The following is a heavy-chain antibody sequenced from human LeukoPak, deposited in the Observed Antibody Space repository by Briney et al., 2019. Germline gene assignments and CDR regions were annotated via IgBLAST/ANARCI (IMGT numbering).Heavy chain of an antibody. V-gene: IGHV3-21*01. CDR3: ARGDCSSTSCYADDY. J-gene: IGHJ4*02. CDR2: ISAGGDFV. CDR1: GFPFSTHS. D-gene: IGHD2-2*01. Sequence: GGSLRLSCAASGFPFSTHSLNWVRQAPGKGLEWVSSISAGGDFVYYGDSVKGRFTISRDNAKNSLYLQMNSLRAEDTAVYYCARGDCSSTSCYADDYWGQGTLVTVSS.